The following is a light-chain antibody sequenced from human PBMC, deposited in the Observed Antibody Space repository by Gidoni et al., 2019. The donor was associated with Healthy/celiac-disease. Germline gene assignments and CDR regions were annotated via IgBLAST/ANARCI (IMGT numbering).Light chain of an antibody. V-gene: IGKV1-5*03. CDR3: QQYNSYSWT. J-gene: IGKJ1*01. CDR1: QSISSW. CDR2: KAS. Sequence: DIQMTQSPSTLSASVGDRVTSTCRASQSISSWLAWYQQKPGKAPKLLIYKASSLESGVPSRFRGSGSGTEFTLTISSLQPDDFATYYCQQYNSYSWTFGQGTKVEIK.